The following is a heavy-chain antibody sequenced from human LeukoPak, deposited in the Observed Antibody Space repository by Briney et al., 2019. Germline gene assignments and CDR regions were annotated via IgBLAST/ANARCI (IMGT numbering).Heavy chain of an antibody. Sequence: PGGSLRLSCAASGFTFSSYAMHWVRQAPGKGLEWVAETSYDGSNKYYADSVKGRFTISRDNSKNTLYLQMNSLRAEDTAVYYCARDWYSSSWYSSWVDYWGQGTLVTVSS. CDR2: TSYDGSNK. CDR3: ARDWYSSSWYSSWVDY. J-gene: IGHJ4*02. D-gene: IGHD6-13*01. V-gene: IGHV3-30*04. CDR1: GFTFSSYA.